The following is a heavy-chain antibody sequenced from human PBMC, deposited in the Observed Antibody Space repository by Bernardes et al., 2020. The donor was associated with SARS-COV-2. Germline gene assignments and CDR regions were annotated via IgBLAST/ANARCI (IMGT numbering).Heavy chain of an antibody. V-gene: IGHV3-74*01. J-gene: IGHJ4*02. Sequence: GGSLRLSCVASGLSRYWMHWVRQAPGKGLVWVSRIEVDGSRIDYADSVRGRFTISRDNAKDTLYLQINSLTADDTAVYYCARDFGGASDYWGQGTLVTVAS. D-gene: IGHD2-21*01. CDR1: GLSRYW. CDR2: IEVDGSRI. CDR3: ARDFGGASDY.